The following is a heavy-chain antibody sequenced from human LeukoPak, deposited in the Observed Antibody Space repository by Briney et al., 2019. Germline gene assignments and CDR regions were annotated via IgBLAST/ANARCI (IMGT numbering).Heavy chain of an antibody. Sequence: GGSLRLSCAASGFTFSNYNMNWVRQAPGKGLEWVSYISSDSSTINYGDSVKGRFTISRDNAKNSLYLQMNSLRAEDTAVYYCARDGMTTVTTARFDYWGQGTLVTVSS. CDR2: ISSDSSTI. J-gene: IGHJ4*02. D-gene: IGHD4-17*01. V-gene: IGHV3-48*01. CDR3: ARDGMTTVTTARFDY. CDR1: GFTFSNYN.